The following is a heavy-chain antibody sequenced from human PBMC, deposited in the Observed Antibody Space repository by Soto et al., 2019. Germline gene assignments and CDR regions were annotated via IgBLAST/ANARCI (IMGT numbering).Heavy chain of an antibody. V-gene: IGHV3-21*02. CDR2: ISSKGSYI. D-gene: IGHD3-10*01. J-gene: IGHJ5*02. CDR3: GRDRSHYAGVGKIDP. Sequence: DVQLVESGGGLVKPGGSLRLSCAASGFNFSTYGMNWVRQAPGKGLEWVSSISSKGSYIYYTPSVKGRFTISRDNAKNSVYLQMNSLIADDTAVYYCGRDRSHYAGVGKIDPWGQGNLVAVSS. CDR1: GFNFSTYG.